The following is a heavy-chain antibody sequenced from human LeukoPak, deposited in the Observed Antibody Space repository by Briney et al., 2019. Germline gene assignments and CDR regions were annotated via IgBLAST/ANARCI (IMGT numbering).Heavy chain of an antibody. D-gene: IGHD1-26*01. CDR3: GKDGGQYSVGPVFDP. CDR2: IRYDGSNK. J-gene: IGHJ5*02. V-gene: IGHV3-30*02. Sequence: PGGSLRLSCAASGFTFSSYGMHWVRQAPGKGLEWVAFIRYDGSNKYYADSVKGRFTISRDNAKNSLYLQMNSLRADDTAIYFCGKDGGQYSVGPVFDPRGQGALVTVSS. CDR1: GFTFSSYG.